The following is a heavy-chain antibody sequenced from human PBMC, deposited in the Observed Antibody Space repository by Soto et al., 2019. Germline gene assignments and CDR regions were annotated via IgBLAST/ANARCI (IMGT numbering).Heavy chain of an antibody. J-gene: IGHJ6*02. CDR2: ISSSGSTI. Sequence: GGSLRLSCAASGFTFSSYEMNWVRQAPGKGLELVSYISSSGSTIYYADSVKGRFTISRDNAKNSLYLQMNSLRAEDTAVYYCARYSPNLNYYYYGMDVWGQGTTVTVSS. CDR1: GFTFSSYE. CDR3: ARYSPNLNYYYYGMDV. V-gene: IGHV3-48*03. D-gene: IGHD2-21*01.